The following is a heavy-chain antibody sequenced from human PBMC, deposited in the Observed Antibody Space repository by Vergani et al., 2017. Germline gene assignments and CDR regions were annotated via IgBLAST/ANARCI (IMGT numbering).Heavy chain of an antibody. CDR2: VYYSGST. CDR3: ARVRTPPTPKYYYYYMDV. Sequence: QVQLQESGPGLVKPSETLSLTCTVSGAAIKDFYWSWFRQPPGKGLEWIGYVYYSGSTYYNPSLKSRVTISVDTSKNQFSLKLSSVTAADTAVYYCARVRTPPTPKYYYYYMDVWGKGTTVTVSS. J-gene: IGHJ6*03. CDR1: GAAIKDFY. V-gene: IGHV4-59*12.